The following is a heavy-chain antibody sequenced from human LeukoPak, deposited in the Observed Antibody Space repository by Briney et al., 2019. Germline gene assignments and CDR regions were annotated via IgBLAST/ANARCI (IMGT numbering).Heavy chain of an antibody. CDR2: ISAYNGNT. Sequence: ASVTVSFKASGYTFTNYGISWVRQAPGRGLEWMGWISAYNGNTNYAQKLQGRVTMTTDTSTSTAYMELRSLRSDDTAVYYCARDVDAEYFDYWGQGTLVTASS. CDR3: ARDVDAEYFDY. CDR1: GYTFTNYG. V-gene: IGHV1-18*04. D-gene: IGHD5-12*01. J-gene: IGHJ4*02.